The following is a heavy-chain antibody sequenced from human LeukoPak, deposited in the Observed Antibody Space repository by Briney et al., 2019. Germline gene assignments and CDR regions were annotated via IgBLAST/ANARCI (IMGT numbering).Heavy chain of an antibody. CDR3: AKEPSCSGGSCYSYYYYYYMDV. D-gene: IGHD2-15*01. V-gene: IGHV3-23*01. CDR2: ISGSGGST. J-gene: IGHJ6*03. CDR1: GFTFSSYA. Sequence: PGGSLRLSCAASGFTFSSYAMSWVRQAPGKGLEWVSAISGSGGSTYYADSAKGRFTISRDNSKNTLYLQMNSLRAEDTAVYCCAKEPSCSGGSCYSYYYYYYMDVWGKGTTVTVSS.